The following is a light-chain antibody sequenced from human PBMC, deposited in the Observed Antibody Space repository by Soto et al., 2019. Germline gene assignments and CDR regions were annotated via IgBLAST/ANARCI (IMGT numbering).Light chain of an antibody. CDR1: TGAVTSTSY. Sequence: QAVVTQEPSLTVSPGGTVTLTWASSTGAVTSTSYPSRFQQKPGPAPRALIYTISNKHSWTPARCSGSRLGGKAALTLSDVQPEDDAAYFCLLYHEGAHVFGPGTKVTVL. J-gene: IGLJ1*01. CDR2: TIS. CDR3: LLYHEGAHV. V-gene: IGLV7-43*01.